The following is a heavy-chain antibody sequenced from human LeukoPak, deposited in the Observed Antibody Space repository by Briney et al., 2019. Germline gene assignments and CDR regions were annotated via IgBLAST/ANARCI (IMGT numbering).Heavy chain of an antibody. CDR3: ARGGAGTLEAVD. CDR1: GYTFTSSD. CDR2: MNPNSGDT. Sequence: ASVKVSCRASGYTFTSSDINWVRQATGQGLEWMGWMNPNSGDTGYAQKLQGRVTMTRDTSISTAYMELSSLTSVDTAVYYCARGGAGTLEAVDWGQGTLVTVSS. D-gene: IGHD6-19*01. J-gene: IGHJ4*02. V-gene: IGHV1-8*01.